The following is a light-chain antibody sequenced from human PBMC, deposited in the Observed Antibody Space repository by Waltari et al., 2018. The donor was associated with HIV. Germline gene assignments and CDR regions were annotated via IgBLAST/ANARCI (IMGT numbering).Light chain of an antibody. CDR1: TSNIGTNP. Sequence: QSVLTQPPSASGSHGQRGTISCFGSTSNIGTNPVYWYPQLPGAAPRLLIYKNSQRPSGVPDRFSGSKSGTSASLAISGLRSEDEAEYYCATWDDSLSGRWVFGGGTKLTVL. J-gene: IGLJ3*02. CDR3: ATWDDSLSGRWV. CDR2: KNS. V-gene: IGLV1-47*01.